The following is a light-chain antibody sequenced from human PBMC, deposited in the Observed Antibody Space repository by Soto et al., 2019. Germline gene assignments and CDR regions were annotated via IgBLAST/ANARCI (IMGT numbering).Light chain of an antibody. CDR1: QSISSW. CDR2: DAS. CDR3: QQYNSSPYT. Sequence: DIQMTQSPSTLSASVGDRVTITCRASQSISSWLAWYQQKPGKAPKLLIYDASSLESGVPSRFSGSGSGTEFTLTFSSLQPDDFAPYYCQQYNSSPYTFRQGTKLEIK. J-gene: IGKJ2*01. V-gene: IGKV1-5*01.